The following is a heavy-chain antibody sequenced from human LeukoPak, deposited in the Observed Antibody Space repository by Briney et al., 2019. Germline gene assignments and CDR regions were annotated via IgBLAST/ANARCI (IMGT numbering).Heavy chain of an antibody. CDR3: ARGGYSYGSDPYYYYGMDV. J-gene: IGHJ6*02. V-gene: IGHV3-21*01. Sequence: PGGSLRLSCAASGFTFSSDSMNWVRQAPGKGLEWVSSIGSSSSYIYYADSVRGRFTISRDNAKNSVYLQMNSLRADDTAVYYCARGGYSYGSDPYYYYGMDVWGQGTTVTVSS. D-gene: IGHD5-12*01. CDR1: GFTFSSDS. CDR2: IGSSSSYI.